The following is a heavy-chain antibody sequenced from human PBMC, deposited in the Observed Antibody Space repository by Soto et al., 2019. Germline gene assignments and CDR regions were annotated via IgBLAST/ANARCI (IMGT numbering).Heavy chain of an antibody. D-gene: IGHD6-25*01. V-gene: IGHV4-59*08. CDR2: VYFSGNT. CDR1: GGSLSSYY. CDR3: GSVRPSGYVLS. J-gene: IGHJ5*02. Sequence: ETLSLTGTVSGGSLSSYYWTWIRQSPGKGLEWIGYVYFSGNTNYNPSLKSRVTISIDTSNNQFSLRLASVTETDTSFYYCGSVRPSGYVLSWGPGTLVTVSS.